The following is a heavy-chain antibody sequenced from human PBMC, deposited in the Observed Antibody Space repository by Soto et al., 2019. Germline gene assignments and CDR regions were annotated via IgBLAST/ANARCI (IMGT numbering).Heavy chain of an antibody. Sequence: QVQLVQSGAEVRKPGASVRVSGKASGYTFEAFDIHWVRQATGQGLELMGWMNPYTGETAYTQTFRGRVSMTRETSVSTAYMELTSLTSEDSAIYFCVRQAGGASTPGDDYWGQGTLVTVSS. V-gene: IGHV1-8*01. D-gene: IGHD2-15*01. CDR3: VRQAGGASTPGDDY. CDR2: MNPYTGET. J-gene: IGHJ4*02. CDR1: GYTFEAFD.